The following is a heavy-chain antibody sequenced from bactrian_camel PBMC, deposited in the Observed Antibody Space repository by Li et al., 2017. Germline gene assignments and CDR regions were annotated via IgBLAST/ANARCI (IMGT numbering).Heavy chain of an antibody. CDR3: AAESEGKAQDTYYSDYDAEVCFELFDC. D-gene: IGHD4*01. V-gene: IGHV3S40*01. Sequence: VQLVESGGDLVQPGGSLRLSCAASGFTFSSTCMGWFRQAPGKEREGVATISTGGGNTYYADSVKGRFTISQDNAKNTVYLQMNNLKPEDTAMYFCAAESEGKAQDTYYSDYDAEVCFELFDCWGQGTQVTVSS. CDR1: GFTFSSTC. J-gene: IGHJ6*01. CDR2: ISTGGGNT.